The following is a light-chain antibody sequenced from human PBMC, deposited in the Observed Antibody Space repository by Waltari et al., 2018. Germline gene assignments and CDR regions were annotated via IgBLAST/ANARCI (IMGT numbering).Light chain of an antibody. CDR1: QSVTSAY. V-gene: IGKV3-20*01. Sequence: EIVLTQSPCTLPLSPGERATLSCRASQSVTSAYLAWYRKKPGQAPRLLIYDASTRATGIPDRFSGSGSGTDCSLTISRLETEDSAVYYCQQYGTPLGNSFGQGTTLEIK. J-gene: IGKJ2*03. CDR2: DAS. CDR3: QQYGTPLGNS.